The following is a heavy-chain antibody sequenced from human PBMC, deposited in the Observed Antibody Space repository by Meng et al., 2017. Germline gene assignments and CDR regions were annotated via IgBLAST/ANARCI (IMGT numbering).Heavy chain of an antibody. CDR2: MNEDGTTI. J-gene: IGHJ4*02. Sequence: EVQLEESGGGLVQPGGSLRLSCAASGFTISSFWMHWVRQAPGKGLVWVSRMNEDGTTISHAGSVKGRFTISRDSARNTLYLQMNSLRVEDTAVYYCVRDFGGNSDYWGQGTLVTVSS. V-gene: IGHV3-74*01. D-gene: IGHD4-23*01. CDR3: VRDFGGNSDY. CDR1: GFTISSFW.